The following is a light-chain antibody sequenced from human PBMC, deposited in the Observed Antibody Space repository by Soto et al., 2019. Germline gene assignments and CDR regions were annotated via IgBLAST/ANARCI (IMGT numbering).Light chain of an antibody. J-gene: IGKJ3*01. V-gene: IGKV3-20*01. CDR2: GES. CDR1: QSVSSSY. Sequence: EVVLTQSPGTLSLSPGERATLSCRASQSVSSSYLAWYQQKPAQAPRLLLYGESNRATAIPDRFSGSGSGTDVALTINRLEPEDFAVYYCHQYGSAPLFTLGPGTKVDIK. CDR3: HQYGSAPLFT.